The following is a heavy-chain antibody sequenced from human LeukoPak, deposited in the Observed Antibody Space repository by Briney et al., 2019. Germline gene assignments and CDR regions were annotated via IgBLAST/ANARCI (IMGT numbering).Heavy chain of an antibody. D-gene: IGHD3-10*01. CDR3: ARGALFMAPTMVRGVNYFDY. Sequence: SETLSLTCAVYGGSFSGYCWSWIRQPPGKGLEWIGEINHSGSTNYNPSLKSRVTISVDTSKNQFSLKLSSVTAADTAVYYCARGALFMAPTMVRGVNYFDYWGQGTLVTVSS. J-gene: IGHJ4*02. CDR2: INHSGST. CDR1: GGSFSGYC. V-gene: IGHV4-34*01.